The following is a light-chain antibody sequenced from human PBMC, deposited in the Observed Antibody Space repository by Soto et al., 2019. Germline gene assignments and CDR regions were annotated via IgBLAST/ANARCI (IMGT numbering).Light chain of an antibody. Sequence: QSALTQPPSASGSPGQSVTISCTGTSSDVGGYNSVSWYQQHPGKAPKLMIYEVNKRPSGVPDRFSGSKSGNTASLTVSGLQAEDEADYYCSSHAGSNTFYVFGTGTKVTVL. CDR2: EVN. CDR1: SSDVGGYNS. J-gene: IGLJ1*01. V-gene: IGLV2-8*01. CDR3: SSHAGSNTFYV.